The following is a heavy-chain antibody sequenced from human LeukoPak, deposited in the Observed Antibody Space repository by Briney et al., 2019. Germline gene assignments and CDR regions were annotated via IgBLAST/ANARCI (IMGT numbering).Heavy chain of an antibody. Sequence: ASVKVSCKASGHTFTSYGISWVRQAPGQGLEWMGWISAYNGNTNYAQKLQGRVTMTTDTSTSTAYMELRSLRSDDTAVYYCARRLGQYYDFWSGYGTPSESFDYWGQGTLVTVSS. CDR1: GHTFTSYG. V-gene: IGHV1-18*01. CDR2: ISAYNGNT. J-gene: IGHJ4*02. D-gene: IGHD3-3*01. CDR3: ARRLGQYYDFWSGYGTPSESFDY.